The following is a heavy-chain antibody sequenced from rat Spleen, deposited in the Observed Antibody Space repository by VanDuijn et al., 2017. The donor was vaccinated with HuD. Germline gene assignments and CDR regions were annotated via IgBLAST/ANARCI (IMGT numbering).Heavy chain of an antibody. Sequence: EVQLVESDGGLVQPGRSLKLSCAASGFTFSDYYMAWVRQAPTKGLEWVATINNDGSSTYYRDSVKGRFTISRDTARNTLYLQMDSLRSEDTATYYCARLATDYFDYWGQGVMLTVSS. CDR1: GFTFSDYY. J-gene: IGHJ2*01. CDR2: INNDGSST. V-gene: IGHV5-29*01. D-gene: IGHD3-4*01. CDR3: ARLATDYFDY.